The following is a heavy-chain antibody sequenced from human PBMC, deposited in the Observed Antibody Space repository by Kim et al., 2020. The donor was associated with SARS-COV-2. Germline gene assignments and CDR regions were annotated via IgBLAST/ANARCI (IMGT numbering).Heavy chain of an antibody. Sequence: TYYNPSLKSRVTISVDTSKNQFSLKLSSVTAADTAVYYCASGYSYGSPDYWGQGTLVTVSS. CDR3: ASGYSYGSPDY. V-gene: IGHV4-39*01. CDR2: T. D-gene: IGHD5-18*01. J-gene: IGHJ4*02.